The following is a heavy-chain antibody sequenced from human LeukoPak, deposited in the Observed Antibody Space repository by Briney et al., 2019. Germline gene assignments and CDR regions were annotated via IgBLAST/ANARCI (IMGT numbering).Heavy chain of an antibody. CDR1: GDSISSYY. CDR3: TRRAPTASGLYLDS. Sequence: SETLSLTCTVSGDSISSYYWSWIRQTPGKGLEWIGYIHTNGRTNYSPSLKSRVTMSVDSSKNQLSLMLSSVTAADTAVYYCTRRAPTASGLYLDSWGQGTLVTVSS. V-gene: IGHV4-4*09. D-gene: IGHD1-14*01. CDR2: IHTNGRT. J-gene: IGHJ4*02.